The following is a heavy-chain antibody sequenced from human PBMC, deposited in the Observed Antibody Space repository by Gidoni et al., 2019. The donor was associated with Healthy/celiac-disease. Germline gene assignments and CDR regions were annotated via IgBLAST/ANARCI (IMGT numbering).Heavy chain of an antibody. CDR3: ARLGRLPIVGGGFDY. CDR1: GGSISSSSYY. V-gene: IGHV4-39*01. D-gene: IGHD3-22*01. J-gene: IGHJ4*02. Sequence: QLQLQESGPGLVKPSETLSLTCTVSGGSISSSSYYWGWIRQPPGKGLEWIGSIYYSGSTYYNPSLKSRVTISVDTSKNQFSLKLSSVTAADTAVYYCARLGRLPIVGGGFDYWGQGTLVTVSS. CDR2: IYYSGST.